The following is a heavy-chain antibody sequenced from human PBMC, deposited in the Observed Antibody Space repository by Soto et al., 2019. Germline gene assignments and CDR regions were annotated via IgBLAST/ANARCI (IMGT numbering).Heavy chain of an antibody. V-gene: IGHV1-2*02. D-gene: IGHD1-26*01. CDR1: GYTLTDYY. Sequence: QVQLAQSGAEVKKPGASVKFSCKASGYTLTDYYIHWVRQAPGRGLEWMGWINPKTGDTYSAQNFQGRVTTPRDTSIDTGYMELSRLQSDDTAVYYCARSSGSYSYYGMDVWGQGTTLTVSS. J-gene: IGHJ6*02. CDR2: INPKTGDT. CDR3: ARSSGSYSYYGMDV.